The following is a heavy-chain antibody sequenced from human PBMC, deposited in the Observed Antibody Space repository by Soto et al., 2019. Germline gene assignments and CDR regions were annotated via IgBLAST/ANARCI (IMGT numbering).Heavy chain of an antibody. CDR3: AKAGGYRSGWFGGSWFDP. J-gene: IGHJ5*02. V-gene: IGHV3-23*01. CDR1: GFTFSSYA. Sequence: EVQLLESGGGLVQPGGSLRLSCAASGFTFSSYAMSWVRQAPGKGLEWVSAISGSGGSTYYADSVKGLFTISRDNSKNTLYLQMNRLTADDTSVHYCAKAGGYRSGWFGGSWFDPWGQGTLVTVSS. D-gene: IGHD6-19*01. CDR2: ISGSGGST.